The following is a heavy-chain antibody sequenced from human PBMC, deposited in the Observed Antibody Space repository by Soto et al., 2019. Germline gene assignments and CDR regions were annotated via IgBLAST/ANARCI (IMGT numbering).Heavy chain of an antibody. Sequence: QVQLVESGGGVVQPGRSLRLTCAASGFTFSSNGMHWVRQAPGTGLEWVALVSYDGSKTYYADSVRGRFTISRDNSENTLYLQMNSLRAEDTAVYYCARWVGGSMYDNSGKYDSWGQGTLVTVSS. CDR1: GFTFSSNG. CDR2: VSYDGSKT. D-gene: IGHD3-22*01. V-gene: IGHV3-30*03. J-gene: IGHJ5*01. CDR3: ARWVGGSMYDNSGKYDS.